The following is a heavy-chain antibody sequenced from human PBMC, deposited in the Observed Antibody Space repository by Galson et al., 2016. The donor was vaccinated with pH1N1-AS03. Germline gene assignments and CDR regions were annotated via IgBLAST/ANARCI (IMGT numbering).Heavy chain of an antibody. V-gene: IGHV6-1*01. D-gene: IGHD6-6*01. CDR3: ARGHYSSSFYWFDP. CDR2: TYYRSKWYN. Sequence: CAISGDSVSSNSAAWNWIRQSPSRGLEWLGRTYYRSKWYNDYAVSVKSRITINPDTSKNQFSLQLNSVTPDDTAVYYCARGHYSSSFYWFDPWCQGTLVPVSS. J-gene: IGHJ5*02. CDR1: GDSVSSNSAA.